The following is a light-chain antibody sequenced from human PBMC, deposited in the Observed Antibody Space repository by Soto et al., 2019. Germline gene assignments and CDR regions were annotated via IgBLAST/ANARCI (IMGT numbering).Light chain of an antibody. J-gene: IGKJ1*01. CDR2: DAS. CDR3: QQYKSYWT. Sequence: DIQMTQSPSTVSAYVGDIVTITCRASQSISSWLAWYQQKPGKAPKLLIYDASSLESGVPSRFSGSGSGTEFTLTISSLQPDDFASYYCQQYKSYWTFGQGTKVEIK. V-gene: IGKV1-5*01. CDR1: QSISSW.